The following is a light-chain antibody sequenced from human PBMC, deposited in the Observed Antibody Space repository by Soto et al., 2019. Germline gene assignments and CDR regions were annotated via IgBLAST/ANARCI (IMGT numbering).Light chain of an antibody. CDR2: AAS. J-gene: IGKJ3*01. Sequence: TNSASALSLSPGERAALSCGASQTVLTNLAWYQQKLGQAPRLLIYAASATATGIPARFSGSGSGTEFTLTISSLQSEDFAVYYCQQYNNWLPTFGPGTKVDIK. V-gene: IGKV3-15*01. CDR1: QTVLTN. CDR3: QQYNNWLPT.